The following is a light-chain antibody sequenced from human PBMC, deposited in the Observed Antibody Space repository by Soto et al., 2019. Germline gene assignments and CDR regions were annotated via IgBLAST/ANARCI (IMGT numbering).Light chain of an antibody. J-gene: IGLJ1*01. CDR2: EVT. CDR1: SSDVGGYDY. CDR3: SSYTGGTPSYV. V-gene: IGLV2-8*01. Sequence: QSALTQPPSASGSPGQSITISCTGTSSDVGGYDYVSWYQQQPGKAPKLMIYEVTIRPSGVSDRFSGSKSGNTASLTVSGIQAEDEADYYCSSYTGGTPSYVFGTGTKVTVL.